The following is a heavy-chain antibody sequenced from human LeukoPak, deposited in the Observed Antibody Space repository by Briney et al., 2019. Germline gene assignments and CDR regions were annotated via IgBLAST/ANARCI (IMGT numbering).Heavy chain of an antibody. Sequence: PGRSLRLSCAVSGXTFSTYGMHWVRQAPGKGLEWVAVIYYDGNGKYYGDSVKGRFTISRDLSRNTLYLQMNSLRADDTAIYYCVKSHSSSWSVLDCWGQGTLVTVSS. J-gene: IGHJ4*02. CDR2: IYYDGNGK. V-gene: IGHV3-33*06. CDR3: VKSHSSSWSVLDC. D-gene: IGHD6-13*01. CDR1: GXTFSTYG.